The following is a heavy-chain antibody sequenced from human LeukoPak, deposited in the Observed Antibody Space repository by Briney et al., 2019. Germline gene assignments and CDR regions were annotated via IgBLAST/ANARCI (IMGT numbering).Heavy chain of an antibody. J-gene: IGHJ3*02. CDR3: ARGFYYGSGSYSDDAFDI. D-gene: IGHD3-10*01. CDR1: GFTFSSYW. CDR2: IKQDGSEK. Sequence: PGGSLRLSCAVSGFTFSSYWMSWVRQAPGKGLEWVANIKQDGSEKYYVDSVKGRFTISRDNAKNSLYLLMNSLRAEDTAVYYCARGFYYGSGSYSDDAFDIWGQGTMVTVSS. V-gene: IGHV3-7*01.